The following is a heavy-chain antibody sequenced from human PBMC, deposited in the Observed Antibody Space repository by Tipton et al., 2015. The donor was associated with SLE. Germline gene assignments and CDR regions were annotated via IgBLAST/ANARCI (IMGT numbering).Heavy chain of an antibody. CDR1: GGVISEYY. V-gene: IGHV4-4*07. CDR2: IYTGGNT. CDR3: VVCSPSSCAYFDY. D-gene: IGHD2-2*01. Sequence: TLSXTCTVSGGVISEYYWGRIRQPAGKGLEGIGRIYTGGNTKYNPSLESRVTLSADASKAQFSLNLTSVTAADTAVYYCVVCSPSSCAYFDYWGQGRLVTVSS. J-gene: IGHJ4*02.